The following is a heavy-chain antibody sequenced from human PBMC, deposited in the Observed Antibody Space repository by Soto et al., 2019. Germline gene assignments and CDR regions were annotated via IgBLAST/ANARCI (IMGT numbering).Heavy chain of an antibody. CDR3: AKDWEGXYGSGSYYNY. CDR1: GFTFSSCS. CDR2: ISYDGSNK. J-gene: IGHJ4*02. Sequence: VQLVESGGGLVQPGGSLRLSCAASGFTFSSCSMNWVRQXPGKGXXXVAVISYDGSNKYYADSVKGRFTISRDNSKNTLYLQMNSLRAEDTAVYYCAKDWEGXYGSGSYYNYWGQGTLVTVSS. V-gene: IGHV3-30*18. D-gene: IGHD3-10*01.